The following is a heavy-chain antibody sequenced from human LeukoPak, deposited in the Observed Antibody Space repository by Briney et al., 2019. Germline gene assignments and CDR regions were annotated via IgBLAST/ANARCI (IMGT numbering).Heavy chain of an antibody. CDR2: ITSSGTYT. CDR3: ARDSGNYLDAFDI. CDR1: GFTFSNYN. Sequence: NPGGSLRLSCADSGFTFSNYNMNWVRQAPGKAMEWVSSITSSGTYTFYADSVKGRFTISRDNAKNSLYLQMNSLRAEDTAVYYCARDSGNYLDAFDIWGQGTMVTVSS. V-gene: IGHV3-21*01. J-gene: IGHJ3*02. D-gene: IGHD1-7*01.